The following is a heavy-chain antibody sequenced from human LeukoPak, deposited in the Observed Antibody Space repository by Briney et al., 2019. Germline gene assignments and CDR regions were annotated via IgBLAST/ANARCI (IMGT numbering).Heavy chain of an antibody. CDR1: GASISGSGYY. Sequence: SETLSLTCDVSGASISGSGYYLGWIRQPPGKGLEWIGNIYYTGSTYYNASLQSRVTISIDMSKNQFSLRLSSVTAADTAMYYCVKSGGYGLIDYWGQGTLVTVSS. V-gene: IGHV4-39*01. D-gene: IGHD6-19*01. CDR3: VKSGGYGLIDY. J-gene: IGHJ4*02. CDR2: IYYTGST.